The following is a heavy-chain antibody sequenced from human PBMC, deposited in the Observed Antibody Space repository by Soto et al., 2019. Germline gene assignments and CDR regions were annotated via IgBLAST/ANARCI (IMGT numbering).Heavy chain of an antibody. D-gene: IGHD2-2*01. V-gene: IGHV1-18*04. CDR2: TSAYNGDT. CDR3: SRDEMGPCTSSICSYFDY. CDR1: GYTFTHYG. Sequence: QVQLVQSGAEVKEPGASVKVSCKASGYTFTHYGFSWVRQAPGQGLEWLAWTSAYNGDTNYATKLQGRVTLTTDTSTGTAYMELRSLRSDDTAVYYCSRDEMGPCTSSICSYFDYWGQGTLVTVSA. J-gene: IGHJ4*02.